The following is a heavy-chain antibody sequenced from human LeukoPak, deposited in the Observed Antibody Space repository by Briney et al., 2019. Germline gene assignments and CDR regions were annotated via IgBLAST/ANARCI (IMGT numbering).Heavy chain of an antibody. CDR1: GYSISSGYY. CDR2: INHSGST. CDR3: ARVTGYVIEDNFDY. J-gene: IGHJ4*02. D-gene: IGHD2-15*01. Sequence: SETLSLICTVSGYSISSGYYWSWIRQPPGKGLEWIGEINHSGSTNYNPSLKSRVTISVDTSKNQFSLKLRSVTAADTAVYYCARVTGYVIEDNFDYWGQGTLVTVSS. V-gene: IGHV4-38-2*02.